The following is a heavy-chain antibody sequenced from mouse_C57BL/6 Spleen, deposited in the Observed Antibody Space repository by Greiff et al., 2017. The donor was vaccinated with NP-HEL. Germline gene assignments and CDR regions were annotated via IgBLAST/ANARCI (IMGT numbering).Heavy chain of an antibody. CDR2: IDPETGGT. D-gene: IGHD2-4*01. CDR1: GYTFTDYE. J-gene: IGHJ4*01. V-gene: IGHV1-15*01. CDR3: TRYDYDYAMDY. Sequence: QVQLQQSGAELVRPGASVTLSCKASGYTFTDYEMHWVKQTPVHGLEWIGAIDPETGGTAYNQKFKGKAILTADKSSSTAYMELRRLTSEDSAVYYCTRYDYDYAMDYWGQGTSVTVSS.